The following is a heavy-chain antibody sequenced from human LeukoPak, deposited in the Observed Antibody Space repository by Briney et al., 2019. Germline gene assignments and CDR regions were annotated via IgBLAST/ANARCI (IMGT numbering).Heavy chain of an antibody. Sequence: SETLSLTCTVSGGPISSSSYYWGWIRQPPGKGLEWIGSMYYSGSTNYNPSLKSRVTISVDTSKNQFSLKLSSVTAADTAVYYCARENGYKYDYWGQGTPVTVSS. CDR2: MYYSGST. CDR3: ARENGYKYDY. J-gene: IGHJ4*02. D-gene: IGHD5-24*01. V-gene: IGHV4-61*01. CDR1: GGPISSSSYY.